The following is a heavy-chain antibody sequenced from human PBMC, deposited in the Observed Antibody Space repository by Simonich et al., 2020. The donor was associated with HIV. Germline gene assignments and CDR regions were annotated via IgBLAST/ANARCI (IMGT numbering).Heavy chain of an antibody. CDR1: GGSFSGYY. CDR2: INNSGST. J-gene: IGHJ3*01. D-gene: IGHD3-10*01. CDR3: ARHFWFHESWGAFDF. V-gene: IGHV4-34*01. Sequence: QVRLQQCGAGLWKPSKTLSLICAVYGGSFSGYYWGWIRQPPGKGLEWIGDINNSGSTTYIPSRKSRVPISVDTSKNQFSLKLTSVTAADTAVYYCARHFWFHESWGAFDFWGQGTLVTVSS.